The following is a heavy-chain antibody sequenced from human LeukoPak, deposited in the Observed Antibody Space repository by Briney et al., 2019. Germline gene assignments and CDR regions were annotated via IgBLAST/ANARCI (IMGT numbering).Heavy chain of an antibody. J-gene: IGHJ4*02. Sequence: GGSLRLSCAASGFTFSSYAMSWVRQAPGKGLEWVSAISGSGGSTYYADSVKGRFTISRDNSKNTLYLQMNSLRAEDTAVYYFARYSIIITFGGVIAHHFDYWAQGTLVTVSS. CDR1: GFTFSSYA. CDR2: ISGSGGST. CDR3: ARYSIIITFGGVIAHHFDY. D-gene: IGHD3-16*02. V-gene: IGHV3-23*01.